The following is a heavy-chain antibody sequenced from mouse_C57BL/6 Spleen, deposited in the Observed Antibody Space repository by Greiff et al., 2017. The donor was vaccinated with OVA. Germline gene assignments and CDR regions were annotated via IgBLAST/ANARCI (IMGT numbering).Heavy chain of an antibody. Sequence: EVQLQQSGPELVKPGASVKISCKASGYTFTDYYMNWVKQSHGKSLEWIGDINPNNGGTSYNQKFKGKATLTVDKSSSTAYMELRSLTSEDSAVHYCARTPHTMDYWGQGTSVTVSS. CDR3: ARTPHTMDY. V-gene: IGHV1-26*01. J-gene: IGHJ4*01. D-gene: IGHD6-1*01. CDR2: INPNNGGT. CDR1: GYTFTDYY.